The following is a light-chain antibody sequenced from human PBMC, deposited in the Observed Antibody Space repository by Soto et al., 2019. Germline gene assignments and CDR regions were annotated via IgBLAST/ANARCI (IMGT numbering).Light chain of an antibody. V-gene: IGKV1-5*03. CDR1: QSINNW. CDR3: QHYNGY. CDR2: GAS. J-gene: IGKJ2*01. Sequence: DIQMTQSPSTLSASVGDRVTITCRASQSINNWLAWYQLKPGKAPKLLIYGASSLESGVPSRFSGSGSGTEFTLTISSLQPDDFATYYRQHYNGYFGQGTKLELK.